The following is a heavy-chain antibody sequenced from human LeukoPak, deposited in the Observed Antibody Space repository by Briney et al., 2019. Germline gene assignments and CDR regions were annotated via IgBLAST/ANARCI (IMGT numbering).Heavy chain of an antibody. CDR1: GNTFTSYY. D-gene: IGHD3-10*01. CDR3: ARDSGMVRGTVDY. CDR2: INPSGGST. V-gene: IGHV1-46*01. J-gene: IGHJ4*02. Sequence: ASVKVSCKSSGNTFTSYYMYWVRQAPGQGLEWMGIINPSGGSTSYAQKFQGRVTMTRDTSTSTVYMELSSLRSEDTAVYYCARDSGMVRGTVDYWGQGTLVTVSS.